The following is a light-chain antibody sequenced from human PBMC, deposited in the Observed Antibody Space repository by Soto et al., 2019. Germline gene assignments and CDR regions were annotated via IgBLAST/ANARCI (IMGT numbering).Light chain of an antibody. J-gene: IGKJ4*01. CDR2: GAA. Sequence: ETVLTQSPGTLSLSPGERDTLSCRAGESISNNLAWYQQKPGQAPRLLIYGAATRAAGIPARFSGRGSGTEFTLTISSLQSEDFATYYCQQSYSTPLTFGGGTKVDIK. CDR3: QQSYSTPLT. CDR1: ESISNN. V-gene: IGKV3-15*01.